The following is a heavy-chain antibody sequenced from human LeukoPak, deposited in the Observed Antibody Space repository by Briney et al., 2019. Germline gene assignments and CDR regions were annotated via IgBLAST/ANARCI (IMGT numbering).Heavy chain of an antibody. CDR3: ARDLATVIGGYYFDY. V-gene: IGHV1-69*13. Sequence: SVKVSCKASGYTFTSYAISWVRQAPGQGLEWMGGIIPIFGTANYAQKFQGRVTITADESTSTAYMELSSLRSEDTAVYYCARDLATVIGGYYFDYWGQGTLVTVSS. J-gene: IGHJ4*02. CDR2: IIPIFGTA. CDR1: GYTFTSYA. D-gene: IGHD4-17*01.